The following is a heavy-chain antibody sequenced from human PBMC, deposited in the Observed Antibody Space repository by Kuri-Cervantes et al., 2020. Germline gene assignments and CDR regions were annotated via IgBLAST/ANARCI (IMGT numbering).Heavy chain of an antibody. CDR2: IRGRAYGAST. CDR3: IRAVPAVRGYYFDY. Sequence: GESLKISCAASGFTFSNAWMSWVRQAPGKGLEWVTLIRGRAYGASTEYAASVKSRFTISRDNSRGTAYLQMNSLEAEDTAMYYCIRAVPAVRGYYFDYWGQGALVTVSS. V-gene: IGHV3-49*04. D-gene: IGHD2-21*02. CDR1: GFTFSNAW. J-gene: IGHJ4*02.